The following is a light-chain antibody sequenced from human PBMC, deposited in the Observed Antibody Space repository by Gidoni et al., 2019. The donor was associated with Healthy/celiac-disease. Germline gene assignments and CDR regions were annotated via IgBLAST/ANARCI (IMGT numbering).Light chain of an antibody. J-gene: IGKJ4*01. CDR1: QSISNY. CDR3: QKYNSALPPT. Sequence: DIQMTQSPSSLSASVGDRVTITCRASQSISNYLAWYQQKPGKVPKLLIYAASTLQSGVPSRFSGSGSGTDFTLTISSLQPEDVATYCCQKYNSALPPTFGGGTKVEIK. V-gene: IGKV1-27*01. CDR2: AAS.